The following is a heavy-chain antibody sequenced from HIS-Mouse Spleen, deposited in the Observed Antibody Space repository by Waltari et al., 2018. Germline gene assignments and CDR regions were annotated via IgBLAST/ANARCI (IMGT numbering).Heavy chain of an antibody. D-gene: IGHD1-1*01. CDR3: ARDLELDAFDI. CDR1: GFTFRRYW. V-gene: IGHV3-74*01. Sequence: EVQLVESGGGLVQPGGSLSRSCSASGFTFRRYWMHWVRQAPGKGLVWVSRINSDGSSTSYADSVKGRFTISRDNAKNTLYLQMNSLRAEDTAVYYCARDLELDAFDIWGQGTMVTVSS. J-gene: IGHJ3*02. CDR2: INSDGSST.